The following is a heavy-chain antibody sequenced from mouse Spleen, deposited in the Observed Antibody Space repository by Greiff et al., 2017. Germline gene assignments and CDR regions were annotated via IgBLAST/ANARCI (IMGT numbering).Heavy chain of an antibody. Sequence: VQLQQSGAELVRPGTSVKVSCKASGYAFTNYLIEWVKQRPGQGLEWIGVINPGSGGTNYNEKFKGKATLTADKSSSTAYMQLSSLTSEDSAVYFCARWGGSSLDYWGQGTTLTVSS. D-gene: IGHD1-1*01. V-gene: IGHV1-54*01. CDR1: GYAFTNYL. J-gene: IGHJ2*01. CDR2: INPGSGGT. CDR3: ARWGGSSLDY.